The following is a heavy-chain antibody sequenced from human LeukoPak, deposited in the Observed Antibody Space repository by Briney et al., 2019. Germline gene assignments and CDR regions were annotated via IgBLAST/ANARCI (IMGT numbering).Heavy chain of an antibody. V-gene: IGHV3-43*02. CDR3: AKDVDTVMVNGDAFDI. J-gene: IGHJ3*02. D-gene: IGHD5-18*01. CDR2: ISGDGGST. Sequence: PGGSLRLSCAASGFTFDDYAMQWVRQAPGRGLEWVSLISGDGGSTYYADSVKGRFTMSRDNSKNSLYLQMNSLRTEDTALYYCAKDVDTVMVNGDAFDIWGQGTMVIVSS. CDR1: GFTFDDYA.